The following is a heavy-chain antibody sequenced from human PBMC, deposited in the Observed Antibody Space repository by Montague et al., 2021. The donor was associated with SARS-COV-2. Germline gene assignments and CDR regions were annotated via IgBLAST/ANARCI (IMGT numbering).Heavy chain of an antibody. CDR1: GGSISSGGYY. V-gene: IGHV4-31*03. Sequence: TLSLTCTVSGGSISSGGYYWSWIRQHPGKGLVWIGYIYYSGSTYYNPSLKSRLTISVYTSKNRFSLKLSSVTAADTAMYSCARALVVVTTTRNWFDPWGQGTMVTVSS. CDR3: ARALVVVTTTRNWFDP. D-gene: IGHD2-2*01. CDR2: IYYSGST. J-gene: IGHJ5*01.